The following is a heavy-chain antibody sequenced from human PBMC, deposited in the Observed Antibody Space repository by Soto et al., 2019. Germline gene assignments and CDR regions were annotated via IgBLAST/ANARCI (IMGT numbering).Heavy chain of an antibody. Sequence: SETRSLTCAVYGLSFSGYYWSWIRQPPGKGLEWIGEINHSGSTNYNPSLKSRVTISVDTSKNQFSLKLSSVTAADTAVYYCARGAYSNYGDSIVQSNWFDPWGQGTLVTVSS. J-gene: IGHJ5*02. CDR3: ARGAYSNYGDSIVQSNWFDP. CDR1: GLSFSGYY. V-gene: IGHV4-34*01. CDR2: INHSGST. D-gene: IGHD4-4*01.